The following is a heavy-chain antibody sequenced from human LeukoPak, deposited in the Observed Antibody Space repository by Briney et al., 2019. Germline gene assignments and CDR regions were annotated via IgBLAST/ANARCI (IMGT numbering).Heavy chain of an antibody. CDR1: GFTFDDYA. V-gene: IGHV3-9*03. D-gene: IGHD6-19*01. Sequence: GGSLRLSCAASGFTFDDYAMHWVRQAPGKGLEWVSGISWNSGSIGYADSVKGRFTISRDNAKNSLYLQMNSLRAEDMALYYCAKVGRPYSSGWYANYFDYWGQGTLVTVSS. CDR2: ISWNSGSI. J-gene: IGHJ4*02. CDR3: AKVGRPYSSGWYANYFDY.